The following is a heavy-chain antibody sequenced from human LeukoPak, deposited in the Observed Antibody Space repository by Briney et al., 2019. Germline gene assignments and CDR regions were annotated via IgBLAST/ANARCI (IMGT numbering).Heavy chain of an antibody. CDR3: AKPRTTLVRGFDS. V-gene: IGHV3-23*01. CDR2: ITGSGHNL. Sequence: GGSLRLSCAASGFSFDNYAMSGVRQPPGGGLQWISSITGSGHNLHYADSVRGRFTISRDNSKRTLHLQMSSLRVEDSAVYFCAKPRTTLVRGFDSWGQGTLVTVSS. D-gene: IGHD1-1*01. J-gene: IGHJ4*02. CDR1: GFSFDNYA.